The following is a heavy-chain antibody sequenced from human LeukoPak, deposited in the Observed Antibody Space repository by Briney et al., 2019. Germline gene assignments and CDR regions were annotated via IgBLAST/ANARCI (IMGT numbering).Heavy chain of an antibody. CDR2: INEDITEK. CDR3: ARGRFQLI. J-gene: IGHJ4*02. D-gene: IGHD3-3*01. CDR1: GFPFTDYW. V-gene: IGHV3-7*01. Sequence: GGSLGLSCVVSGFPFTDYWMSWVRQAPGKGLEWVANINEDITEKNYVDSVKGRFTISRDNAKNSLYLQMNSLRIEDTALYYCARGRFQLIWGQGALVTVSS.